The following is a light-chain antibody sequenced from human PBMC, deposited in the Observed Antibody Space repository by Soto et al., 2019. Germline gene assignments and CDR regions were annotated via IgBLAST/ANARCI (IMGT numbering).Light chain of an antibody. Sequence: DIQMTQSPSTLSASVGDRVTITCRARQAISIWLAWYQQKPEKAASLLVYDASKLQTGVPSRFRGSGSGTEFTLTISSLQPDDVATYYCQQYHNYWTFGQGTKVDI. CDR1: QAISIW. J-gene: IGKJ1*01. V-gene: IGKV1-5*01. CDR3: QQYHNYWT. CDR2: DAS.